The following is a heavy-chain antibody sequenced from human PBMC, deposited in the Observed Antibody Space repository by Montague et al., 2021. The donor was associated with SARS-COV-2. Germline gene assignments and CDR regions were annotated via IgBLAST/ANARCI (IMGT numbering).Heavy chain of an antibody. CDR2: ISSSGSTI. D-gene: IGHD2-2*02. CDR3: AGDRSYCSSTSCYTVIFDY. V-gene: IGHV3-48*03. CDR1: EFTFSSYE. J-gene: IGHJ4*02. Sequence: SLRLSCAASEFTFSSYEMNWVRQAPGKGLEWVSYISSSGSTIYYADSVKGRFTISRDNAKNSLYLQMNSLRAEDTAVYYCAGDRSYCSSTSCYTVIFDYWGQGTLVTVSS.